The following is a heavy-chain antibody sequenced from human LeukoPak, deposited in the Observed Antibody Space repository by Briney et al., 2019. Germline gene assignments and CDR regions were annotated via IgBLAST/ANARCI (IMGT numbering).Heavy chain of an antibody. CDR3: AKAYVWGSYAPPHY. D-gene: IGHD3-16*01. CDR2: ISGSGGST. Sequence: PGGSLRLSCAASGFTFSSYAMSWVRQAPGKGLEWVSAISGSGGSTYYADSVKGRFTISRDNSKNTLYLQMNSLRAEDTAVYYCAKAYVWGSYAPPHYWGQGTLVTVSS. V-gene: IGHV3-23*01. CDR1: GFTFSSYA. J-gene: IGHJ4*02.